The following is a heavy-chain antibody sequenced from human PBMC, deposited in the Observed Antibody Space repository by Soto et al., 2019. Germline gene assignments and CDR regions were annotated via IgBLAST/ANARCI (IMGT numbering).Heavy chain of an antibody. V-gene: IGHV3-74*01. CDR2: VTGDGHTI. CDR3: ATAEVDY. Sequence: XGSLLLSCAASGFTFANSWMHWIRQAPGKGPEWVSRVTGDGHTIQYADSVKGRFTVSRDNAKNTLYLQMNSLRAEDTAVYYCATAEVDYWGPGTLVTVSS. J-gene: IGHJ4*02. CDR1: GFTFANSW.